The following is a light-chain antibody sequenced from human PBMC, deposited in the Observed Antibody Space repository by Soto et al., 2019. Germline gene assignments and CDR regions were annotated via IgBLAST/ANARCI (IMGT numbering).Light chain of an antibody. CDR3: TSYVGSNIWV. J-gene: IGLJ3*02. CDR1: SSDVGAYKY. V-gene: IGLV2-8*01. Sequence: QSALTQPPSASGSPGQSVTISCTGTSSDVGAYKYVSWYQQYPGKAPKLMIHEVSKRPSGVPDRFSGSKSGNTASLTVSGLQAEDEADYYCTSYVGSNIWVFGGRTKLTVL. CDR2: EVS.